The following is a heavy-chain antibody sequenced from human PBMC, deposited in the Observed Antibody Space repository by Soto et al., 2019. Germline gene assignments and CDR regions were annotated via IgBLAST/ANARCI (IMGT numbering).Heavy chain of an antibody. J-gene: IGHJ6*02. CDR3: ARLIAARRDYYYYGMDV. Sequence: GXSVKVSCKASGGTFSSYAISWVRQAPGQGLEWVGGIIPIFGTANYAQKFQGRVTITADKSTSTAYMELSSLRSEDTAVYYCARLIAARRDYYYYGMDVWGQGTTVTVSS. D-gene: IGHD6-6*01. V-gene: IGHV1-69*06. CDR1: GGTFSSYA. CDR2: IIPIFGTA.